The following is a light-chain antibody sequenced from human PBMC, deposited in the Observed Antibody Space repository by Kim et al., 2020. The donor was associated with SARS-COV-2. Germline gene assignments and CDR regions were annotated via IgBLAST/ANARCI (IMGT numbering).Light chain of an antibody. J-gene: IGKJ4*01. CDR3: QHYDNLPRLT. V-gene: IGKV1-33*01. CDR2: DAS. CDR1: QDITNY. Sequence: GDRVTITCQASQDITNYLNWYQQKPGKAPKLLIYDASNLETGVPSRFSGRVSGTDFTFTISSLQPEDIATYYCQHYDNLPRLTFGGGTKVDIK.